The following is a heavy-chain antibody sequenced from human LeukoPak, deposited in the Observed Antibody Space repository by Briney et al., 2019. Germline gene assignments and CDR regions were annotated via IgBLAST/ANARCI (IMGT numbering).Heavy chain of an antibody. CDR1: GFTFSNYN. J-gene: IGHJ4*02. D-gene: IGHD5-18*01. CDR2: IGRSDTYI. CDR3: ARRASTERGHSYGLDY. V-gene: IGHV3-21*01. Sequence: GGSLRLSCVVSGFTFSNYNMNWVRQAPEKGLEWVSSIGRSDTYIYYADSVTGRFTISRDNAKNSLYLQMSSLRAEDTAVYFCARRASTERGHSYGLDYWGQGALVTVSS.